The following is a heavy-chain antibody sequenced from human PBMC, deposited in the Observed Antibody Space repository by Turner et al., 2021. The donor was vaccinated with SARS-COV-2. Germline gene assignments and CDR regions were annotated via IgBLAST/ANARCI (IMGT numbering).Heavy chain of an antibody. CDR1: GFTFDDYA. CDR3: AKDMVRGLVYYYYGMDV. Sequence: EVQLVESGGGLVKPGGSLRLSCAASGFTFDDYAMHWVRQAPGKGLEWVFLISGDGGNTFYADSVKGRFTISRDNSKNSLYLQMNSLRTEDTALYYCAKDMVRGLVYYYYGMDVWGQGTTVTVSS. CDR2: ISGDGGNT. D-gene: IGHD3-10*01. V-gene: IGHV3-43*02. J-gene: IGHJ6*02.